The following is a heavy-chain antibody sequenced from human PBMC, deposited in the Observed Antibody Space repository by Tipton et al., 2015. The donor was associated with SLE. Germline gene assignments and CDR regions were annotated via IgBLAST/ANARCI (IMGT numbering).Heavy chain of an antibody. D-gene: IGHD3-22*01. V-gene: IGHV3-30*04. CDR2: ISYDGSNK. CDR1: GFTFSSYA. J-gene: IGHJ6*02. Sequence: SLRLSCAASGFTFSSYAMHWVRQAPGKGLEWVAVISYDGSNKYYADSVKGRFTISRDNSKNTLYLQMNSLRAEDTAVYYRARDSGDYYDSSGAQDVWGQGTTVTVSS. CDR3: ARDSGDYYDSSGAQDV.